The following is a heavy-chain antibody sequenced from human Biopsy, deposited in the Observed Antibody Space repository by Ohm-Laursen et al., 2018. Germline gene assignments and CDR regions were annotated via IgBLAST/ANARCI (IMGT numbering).Heavy chain of an antibody. Sequence: SDTLSLTCIVSGDSIISYYWTWIRQPPGKGLEWIGHVYNGGITNYNPSLKSRVTISKDTSKNQFSLQVNSVTAADTAVYYCARTPRDSFWSGSYKRGLWFDPWGQGTLVIVSS. CDR2: VYNGGIT. V-gene: IGHV4-59*07. CDR3: ARTPRDSFWSGSYKRGLWFDP. J-gene: IGHJ5*02. D-gene: IGHD3-3*01. CDR1: GDSIISYY.